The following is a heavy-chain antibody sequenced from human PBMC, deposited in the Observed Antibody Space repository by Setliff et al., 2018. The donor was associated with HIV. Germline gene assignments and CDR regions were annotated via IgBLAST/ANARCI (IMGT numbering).Heavy chain of an antibody. J-gene: IGHJ4*02. CDR2: VRYDESNK. D-gene: IGHD1-1*01. CDR3: AKVKVPTTDLYFLDY. CDR1: GFIFSSYA. Sequence: GALRLSCAASGFIFSSYAMHWVRQAPGKGLEWVACVRYDESNKYYAESVKDRFTISRDNSKNMVYLQMNSLRAEDTALYYCAKVKVPTTDLYFLDYWGQGTPVTVPQ. V-gene: IGHV3-30*02.